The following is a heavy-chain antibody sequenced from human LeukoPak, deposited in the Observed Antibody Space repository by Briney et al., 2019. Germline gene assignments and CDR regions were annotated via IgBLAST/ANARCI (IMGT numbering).Heavy chain of an antibody. CDR2: INTNTGNP. CDR1: GYTFTSYD. J-gene: IGHJ4*02. Sequence: GASVKVSCKASGYTFTSYDINWVRQATGQGLEWMGWINTNTGNPTYAQGFTGRFVFSLDTSVSTAYLQISSLKAEDTAVYYCARGWDLRDDYFDYWGQGTLVTVSS. CDR3: ARGWDLRDDYFDY. V-gene: IGHV7-4-1*02. D-gene: IGHD1-26*01.